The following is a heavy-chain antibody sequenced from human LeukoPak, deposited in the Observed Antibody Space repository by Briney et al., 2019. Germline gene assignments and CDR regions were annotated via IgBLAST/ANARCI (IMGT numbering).Heavy chain of an antibody. V-gene: IGHV3-66*02. Sequence: PGGSLRLSCAASGFTVSSNYMSWVRQAPGKGLEWVSVIYSGGSTYYADSVKGRFTISRDNSKNTLYLQMNSLRAEDTAVYYCAKSGFVGVPAAIYYFDYWGQGTLVTVSS. J-gene: IGHJ4*02. CDR1: GFTVSSNY. D-gene: IGHD2-2*02. CDR2: IYSGGST. CDR3: AKSGFVGVPAAIYYFDY.